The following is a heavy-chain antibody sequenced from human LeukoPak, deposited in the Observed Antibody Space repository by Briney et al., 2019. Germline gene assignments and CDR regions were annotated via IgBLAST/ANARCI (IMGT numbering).Heavy chain of an antibody. V-gene: IGHV1-69*01. J-gene: IGHJ4*02. D-gene: IGHD3-22*01. Sequence: GASVKVSCKTSGGTFNSYAISWVRQAPGQGFEWMGGITAIFRTTNYAQKFQGRVTITADESMSTVYMELSSLRSEDTAVYYCARHSGYHSTVYLDYWGQGTLVTVSS. CDR1: GGTFNSYA. CDR3: ARHSGYHSTVYLDY. CDR2: ITAIFRTT.